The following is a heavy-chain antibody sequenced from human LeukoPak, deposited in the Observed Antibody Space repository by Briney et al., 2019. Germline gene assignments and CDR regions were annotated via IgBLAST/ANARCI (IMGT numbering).Heavy chain of an antibody. CDR2: IYRSGYT. CDR1: NSSMTSGYY. V-gene: IGHV4-38-2*02. D-gene: IGHD3-9*01. Sequence: PSETLSLTCTVSNSSMTSGYYWGWIRQPPGKGLEWIGSIYRSGYTYYSPSLKSRVTISVDTSKNQFSLKLSSLTAADTAVYYCVRGGGYFEWDYYFDYWGQGNLVTVSS. CDR3: VRGGGYFEWDYYFDY. J-gene: IGHJ4*02.